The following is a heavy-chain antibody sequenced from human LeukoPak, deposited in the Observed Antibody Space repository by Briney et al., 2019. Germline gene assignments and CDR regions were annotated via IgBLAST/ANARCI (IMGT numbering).Heavy chain of an antibody. CDR2: ISGSGGST. D-gene: IGHD3-16*01. CDR1: GFTFSNYW. CDR3: AKDHYDYVPPNWFDP. V-gene: IGHV3-23*01. J-gene: IGHJ5*02. Sequence: GGSLRLSCAASGFTFSNYWMHWVRQAPEKGLEWVSAISGSGGSTYYADSVKGRFTISRDNSKNTLYLQMNSLRAEDTAVYYCAKDHYDYVPPNWFDPWGQGTLVTVSS.